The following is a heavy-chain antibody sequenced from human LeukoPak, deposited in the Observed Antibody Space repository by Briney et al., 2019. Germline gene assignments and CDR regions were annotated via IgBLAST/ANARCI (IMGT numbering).Heavy chain of an antibody. CDR3: ARWERIRAFDI. D-gene: IGHD1-1*01. V-gene: IGHV3-74*01. Sequence: GSLRLSCAASGFTFSSYWMHWVRQAPGKGLVWVSRINTDGSSTSYADSVKGRFTISRDNAKNTLYLQMNSLRAEDTAVYYCARWERIRAFDIWGQGTMVTVSS. CDR1: GFTFSSYW. CDR2: INTDGSST. J-gene: IGHJ3*02.